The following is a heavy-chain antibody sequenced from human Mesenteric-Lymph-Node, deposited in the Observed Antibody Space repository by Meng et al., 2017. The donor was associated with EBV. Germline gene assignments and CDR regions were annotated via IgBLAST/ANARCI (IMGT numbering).Heavy chain of an antibody. V-gene: IGHV4-39*01. CDR2: YYNSGST. D-gene: IGHD1-26*01. Sequence: QRQLQEAGPGLVKPSATLSLTCTVSGGSFSSSSYYWGWIRQPPGKGLEWIGTYYNSGSTHYNPSLKSRVTISVDTSNNQFSLRLISVTAADTAAYYCARQGPSGRTFDYWGQGTLVTVSS. J-gene: IGHJ4*02. CDR1: GGSFSSSSYY. CDR3: ARQGPSGRTFDY.